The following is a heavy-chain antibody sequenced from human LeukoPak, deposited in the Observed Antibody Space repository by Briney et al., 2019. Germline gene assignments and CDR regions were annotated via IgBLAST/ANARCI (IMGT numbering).Heavy chain of an antibody. D-gene: IGHD6-13*01. J-gene: IGHJ4*02. V-gene: IGHV4-59*01. CDR3: ARSAAGTAYNFDR. CDR2: IFYSGST. Sequence: SETLSLTCTVSGVSISSYYWSWIRQPPGKGLEWIGYIFYSGSTNYNPSLKSRVTISVDTSKNQFSLKLSSVTAADTGVYYCARSAAGTAYNFDRWGQGTLVTVSS. CDR1: GVSISSYY.